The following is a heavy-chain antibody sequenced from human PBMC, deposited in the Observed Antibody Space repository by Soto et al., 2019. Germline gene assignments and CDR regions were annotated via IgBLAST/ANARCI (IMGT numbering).Heavy chain of an antibody. CDR2: INAGNGNT. D-gene: IGHD6-19*01. J-gene: IGHJ5*02. Sequence: GASVKVSCKASGYTFTSYAMHWVRQAPGQRLEWMGWINAGNGNTKYSQKFQGRVTITRDTSASTAYMELSSLRSEDTAVYYCARDQAAVARIDWCHPWREGPLVTVPS. CDR1: GYTFTSYA. CDR3: ARDQAAVARIDWCHP. V-gene: IGHV1-3*01.